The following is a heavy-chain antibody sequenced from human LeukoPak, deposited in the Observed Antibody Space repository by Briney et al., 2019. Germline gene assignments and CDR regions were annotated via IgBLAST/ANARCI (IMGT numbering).Heavy chain of an antibody. J-gene: IGHJ5*02. CDR2: IYSGGST. Sequence: GGSLRLYCAASGFTVSSNYMSWVRQAAGKGLEWVSVIYSGGSTYYADSVKGRFTISRDNSKNTLYLQMNSLRAEDTAVYYCARVMAAAGTRWFDPWAREPWSPSPQ. CDR1: GFTVSSNY. D-gene: IGHD6-13*01. CDR3: ARVMAAAGTRWFDP. V-gene: IGHV3-66*02.